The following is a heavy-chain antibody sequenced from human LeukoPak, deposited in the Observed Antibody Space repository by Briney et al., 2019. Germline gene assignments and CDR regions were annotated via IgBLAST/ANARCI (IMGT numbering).Heavy chain of an antibody. CDR3: AKTYYYDSSGYSHYLAYDY. J-gene: IGHJ4*02. Sequence: GESLRLSCAASGFTFSSYWMHWVRQAPGKGLVWVSRINSDGSSTSYADSVKGRFTISRDNSKNTMYLQLNSLRAEDTAIYYCAKTYYYDSSGYSHYLAYDYWGQGTLVTVSS. CDR1: GFTFSSYW. V-gene: IGHV3-74*01. D-gene: IGHD3-22*01. CDR2: INSDGSST.